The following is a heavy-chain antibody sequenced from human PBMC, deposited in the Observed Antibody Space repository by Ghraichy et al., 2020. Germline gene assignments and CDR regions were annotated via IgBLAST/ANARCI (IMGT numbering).Heavy chain of an antibody. CDR3: ARGTMTTVTTYSQNYYYGMDV. V-gene: IGHV4-34*01. Sequence: SETLSLTCAVYGGSFSGYYWSWIRQPPGKGLEWIGEINHSGSTNYNPSLKSRVTISVDTSKNQFSLKLSSVTAADTAVYYCARGTMTTVTTYSQNYYYGMDVWGQGTTVTVSS. D-gene: IGHD4-17*01. CDR2: INHSGST. J-gene: IGHJ6*02. CDR1: GGSFSGYY.